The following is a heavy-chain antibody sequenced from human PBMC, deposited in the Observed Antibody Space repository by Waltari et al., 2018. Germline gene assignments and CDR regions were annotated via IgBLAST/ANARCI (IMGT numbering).Heavy chain of an antibody. CDR3: ARGLGVIGAFDY. CDR1: GEYIRRYY. D-gene: IGHD3-10*01. CDR2: VYNSATN. Sequence: QVQLQESGPGLVKPSETLSLTCSVSGEYIRRYYWNWIRQSAGKGLEWIGRVYNSATNHYNPSRKSLLTMSVDTSKNQFSLRLTSVTAADTAVYYCARGLGVIGAFDYWGQGTLVTVSS. J-gene: IGHJ4*02. V-gene: IGHV4-4*07.